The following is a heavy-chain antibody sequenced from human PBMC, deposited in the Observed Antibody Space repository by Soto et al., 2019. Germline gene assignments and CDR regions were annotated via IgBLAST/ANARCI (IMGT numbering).Heavy chain of an antibody. V-gene: IGHV4-30-2*01. CDR2: IYHSGST. CDR1: GGSISSDGYS. Sequence: QLQLQESGSGLVKPSQTLSLTCAVSGGSISSDGYSWSWIRQPPGKGLEWNGYIYHSGSTYYNPCLKSRVTISVDRSKNQFSLKLSSVTAADTAVYYCASSHAGAHITAAVHWGQGTLVTVSS. CDR3: ASSHAGAHITAAVH. D-gene: IGHD6-13*01. J-gene: IGHJ4*02.